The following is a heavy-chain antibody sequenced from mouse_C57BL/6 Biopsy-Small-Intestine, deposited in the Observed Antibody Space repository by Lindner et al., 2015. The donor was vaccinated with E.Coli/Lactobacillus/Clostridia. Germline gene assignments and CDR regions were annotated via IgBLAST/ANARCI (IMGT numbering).Heavy chain of an antibody. Sequence: QLQESWGRALVKPGGSLKLSCAASGFTFSSYAMSWVRQTPEKRLEWVATISDGGSYTYYPDNVKGRFTISRDNAKNNLYLQMSHLKSEDTAMYYCARDYYGSRYYFDYWGQGTTLTVSS. CDR2: ISDGGSYT. CDR1: GFTFSSYA. V-gene: IGHV5-4*01. J-gene: IGHJ2*01. D-gene: IGHD1-1*01. CDR3: ARDYYGSRYYFDY.